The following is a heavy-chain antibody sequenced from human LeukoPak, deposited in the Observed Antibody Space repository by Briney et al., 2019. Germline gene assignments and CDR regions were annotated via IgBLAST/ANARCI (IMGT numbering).Heavy chain of an antibody. Sequence: SETLSLTCTVSGGSISSSSYYWGWIRQPPGKRVEWIGSIYYSGSIYYNPTLKSRGTISVGTSKSQISLRLTSVTAADTAVYYCAGKYYYDSSGYFYVDWWGQGTLGTVSS. CDR1: GGSISSSSYY. D-gene: IGHD3-22*01. CDR3: AGKYYYDSSGYFYVDW. J-gene: IGHJ4*02. V-gene: IGHV4-39*01. CDR2: IYYSGSI.